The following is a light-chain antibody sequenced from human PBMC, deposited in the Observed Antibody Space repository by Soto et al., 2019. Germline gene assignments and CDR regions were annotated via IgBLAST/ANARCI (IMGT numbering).Light chain of an antibody. V-gene: IGKV3-20*01. Sequence: VLTQSPGTLSLSPGERATLSCRASERISSNFLAWYQQRPGQAPRLLIYGASTRASGIPDRFSGSGSGSDFALTINRLEPEDVALYCCQHYGTSPFTFGPGPMVESK. CDR3: QHYGTSPFT. CDR2: GAS. CDR1: ERISSNF. J-gene: IGKJ3*01.